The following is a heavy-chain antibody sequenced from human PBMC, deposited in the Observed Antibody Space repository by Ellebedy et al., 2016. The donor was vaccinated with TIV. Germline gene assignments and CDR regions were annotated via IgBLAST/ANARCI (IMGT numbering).Heavy chain of an antibody. J-gene: IGHJ5*02. CDR2: INPDNGDT. D-gene: IGHD3-16*01. Sequence: AASVKVSCKASGYAFINYAIHWVRQAPGQRPEWMGWINPDNGDTKHSQKFQARVTFTSDTSASTAYMELSSLRSEDTAVYYCARDKPGGDNWFDPWGQGTLVTVSS. CDR1: GYAFINYA. CDR3: ARDKPGGDNWFDP. V-gene: IGHV1-3*01.